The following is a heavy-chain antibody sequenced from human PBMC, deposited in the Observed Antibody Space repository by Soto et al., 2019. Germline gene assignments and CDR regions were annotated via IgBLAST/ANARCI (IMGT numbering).Heavy chain of an antibody. J-gene: IGHJ4*02. CDR1: GGSLRNGSYY. D-gene: IGHD3-22*01. CDR2: IYHGGST. CDR3: ARDSSGRNDY. V-gene: IGHV4-61*01. Sequence: SETLSLTFTVSGGSLRNGSYYWSWIRQPPGKGLDWIGYIYHGGSTTYNASLKSLVTISVDTSKNQFFLKVNSVTAADPAVYFCARDSSGRNDYWGQGTPVPVS.